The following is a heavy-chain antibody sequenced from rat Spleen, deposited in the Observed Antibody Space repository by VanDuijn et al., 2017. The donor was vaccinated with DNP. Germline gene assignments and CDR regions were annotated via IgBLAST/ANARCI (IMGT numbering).Heavy chain of an antibody. J-gene: IGHJ2*01. Sequence: EVKLVESGGGLVQPGRSLKLSCAASGFDFNDYWMGWVRQAPGKGLEWIGEINKDSRTINYNPSLRDKFTISRDNVQNTLYLQMNKLGSEDTAVYYCARRTTALDYWGQGVMVTVSS. V-gene: IGHV4-2*01. CDR1: GFDFNDYW. CDR3: ARRTTALDY. D-gene: IGHD1-11*01. CDR2: INKDSRTI.